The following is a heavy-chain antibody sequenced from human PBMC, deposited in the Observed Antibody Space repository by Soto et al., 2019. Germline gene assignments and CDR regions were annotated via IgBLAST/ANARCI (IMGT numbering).Heavy chain of an antibody. J-gene: IGHJ6*02. CDR1: GFTFSSFG. CDR3: VKDGSSGWPYYYGMDV. Sequence: EVQLLDSGGDLAQPGGSLRLSCTASGFTFSSFGMAWVRQAPGKGLEWVSAISGSGDSSYYADSVKDRFTISRDNSKNTLYLQMSSLRAEDTAVYYCVKDGSSGWPYYYGMDVWGQGTTVTVS. D-gene: IGHD6-19*01. V-gene: IGHV3-23*01. CDR2: ISGSGDSS.